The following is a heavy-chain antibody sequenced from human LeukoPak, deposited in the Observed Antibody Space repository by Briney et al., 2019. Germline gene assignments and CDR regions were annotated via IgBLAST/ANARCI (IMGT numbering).Heavy chain of an antibody. CDR3: ARVACSSTSCTWYFDY. CDR1: GFTFSSYS. D-gene: IGHD2-2*01. Sequence: GGSLRLSCAASGFTFSSYSMNWVRQAPGKGLEWVSYISSSSSTIYYADSVKGRFTISRDNAKNSLYLQMNSLRAEDTAVYYCARVACSSTSCTWYFDYWGQGTLVTVS. CDR2: ISSSSSTI. J-gene: IGHJ4*02. V-gene: IGHV3-48*01.